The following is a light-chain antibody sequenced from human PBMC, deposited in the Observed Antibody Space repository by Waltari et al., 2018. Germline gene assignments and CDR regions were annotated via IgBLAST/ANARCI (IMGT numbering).Light chain of an antibody. CDR3: CSYAGSRIHVL. J-gene: IGLJ2*01. CDR1: SSDVGGSNY. CDR2: DVR. Sequence: QSALTQPASVSGSPGQSITISCTGTSSDVGGSNYVSWYQQYTGKAPKLMIYDVRKRHSGVSNRCSVSKSGNTASLTISGLQAEDEADYYCCSYAGSRIHVLFGGGTKLTVL. V-gene: IGLV2-23*02.